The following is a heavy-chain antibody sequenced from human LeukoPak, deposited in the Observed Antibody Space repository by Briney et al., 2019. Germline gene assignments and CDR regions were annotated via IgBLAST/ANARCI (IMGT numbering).Heavy chain of an antibody. Sequence: PSETLSLTCAVSGGSISSGGYSWSWIRQPPGKGLEWIGYIYHSGSTYYNPSLKSRVTISVDRSKNQFSLKLSSVTAADTAVYYCARSKHNWGSCDAFDIWGQGTMVTVPS. D-gene: IGHD7-27*01. CDR3: ARSKHNWGSCDAFDI. V-gene: IGHV4-30-2*01. J-gene: IGHJ3*02. CDR2: IYHSGST. CDR1: GGSISSGGYS.